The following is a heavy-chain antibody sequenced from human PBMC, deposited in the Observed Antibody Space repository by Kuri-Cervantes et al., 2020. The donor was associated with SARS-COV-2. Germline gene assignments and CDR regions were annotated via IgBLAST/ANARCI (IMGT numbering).Heavy chain of an antibody. J-gene: IGHJ6*02. CDR1: GFTFSSYW. D-gene: IGHD6-19*01. CDR3: AKNGFDASGWLYGIDV. CDR2: INSDGSST. Sequence: GGSLRLSCAASGFTFSSYWMHWVRQAPGKGLVWVSRINSDGSSTSYADSVKGRFTISRDNAKNTLYLQMNSLGAEDTALYYCAKNGFDASGWLYGIDVWGQGTTVTVSS. V-gene: IGHV3-74*01.